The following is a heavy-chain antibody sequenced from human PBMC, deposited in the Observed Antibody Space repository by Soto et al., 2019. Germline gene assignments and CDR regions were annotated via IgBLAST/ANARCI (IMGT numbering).Heavy chain of an antibody. CDR2: IFSNDAK. V-gene: IGHV2-26*01. CDR3: ARSTTPPPRPKPHWFFDL. CDR1: GFSLSNARMG. D-gene: IGHD1-1*01. Sequence: QVTLKEYGPVLVKPTETLTLTCTVSGFSLSNARMGVSWIRHPPGKALEWLAHIFSNDAKSYSTSLKSRLTISKDTSQSQVVLTMTNMDPVDTGTYYCARSTTPPPRPKPHWFFDLWGRGTLVTVSS. J-gene: IGHJ2*01.